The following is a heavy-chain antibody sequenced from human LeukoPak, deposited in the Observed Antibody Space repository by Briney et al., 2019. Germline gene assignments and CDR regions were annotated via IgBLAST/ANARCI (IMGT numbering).Heavy chain of an antibody. CDR1: GGSISSGSYY. CDR3: ARDLGVNDY. J-gene: IGHJ4*02. CDR2: IYTSGST. V-gene: IGHV4-61*02. D-gene: IGHD1-26*01. Sequence: SETLSLTCTVCGGSISSGSYYWSWIRQPAGKGLEWIGRIYTSGSTNYNPSLKSRVTISVDTSKNQFSLKLSSVTAADTAVYYCARDLGVNDYWGQGTLVTVSS.